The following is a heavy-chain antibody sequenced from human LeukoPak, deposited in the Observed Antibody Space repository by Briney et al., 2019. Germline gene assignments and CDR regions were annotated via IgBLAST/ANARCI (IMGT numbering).Heavy chain of an antibody. J-gene: IGHJ4*02. Sequence: GGSLRLSCAASGFTFSNYAMSWVRQAPGKGLEWVSAISGSGDSTYYADSVKGRFTISRGNSKNTLYLQMNSLRAEDTAVYYCARALIGYYFDYWGQGTLVTVSS. CDR3: ARALIGYYFDY. CDR1: GFTFSNYA. V-gene: IGHV3-23*01. D-gene: IGHD2-8*01. CDR2: ISGSGDST.